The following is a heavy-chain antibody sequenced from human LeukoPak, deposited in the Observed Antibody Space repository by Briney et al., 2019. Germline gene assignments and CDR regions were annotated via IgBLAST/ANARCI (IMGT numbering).Heavy chain of an antibody. CDR1: GYTLTELS. CDR2: FDPEDGET. V-gene: IGHV1-24*01. CDR3: ARVEFGLYSSSWSLGY. J-gene: IGHJ4*02. Sequence: GASVKVSCKVSGYTLTELSMHWVRQAPGKGLEWMGGFDPEDGETIYAQKFQGRVTMTEDTSTDTAYMELSSLRSEDTAVYYCARVEFGLYSSSWSLGYWGQGTLVTVSS. D-gene: IGHD6-13*01.